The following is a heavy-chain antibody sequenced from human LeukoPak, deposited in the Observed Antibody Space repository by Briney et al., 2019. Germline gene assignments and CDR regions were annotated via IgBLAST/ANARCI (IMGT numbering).Heavy chain of an antibody. CDR1: GFTFTNYE. J-gene: IGHJ4*02. Sequence: GGSLRLSCLASGFTFTNYEMNWVRLAPGKGLEWISCVSSSSSTIYYADSVRGRFTISRDNAKNSLYLQMHSLRAEDTAVYYCVRAPSGNYYFFDNWGQGTLVTVSS. V-gene: IGHV3-48*03. CDR3: VRAPSGNYYFFDN. D-gene: IGHD1-26*01. CDR2: VSSSSSTI.